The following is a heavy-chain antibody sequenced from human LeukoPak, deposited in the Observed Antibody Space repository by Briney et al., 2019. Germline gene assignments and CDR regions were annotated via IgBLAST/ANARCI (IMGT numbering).Heavy chain of an antibody. Sequence: GGSLRLSYAASGFTFSSFWMSWVRQAPGRGLEWVANIKLDGSEKDFLDSVKGRFTISRDNAKNSLYLQMNSLRAEDTALYYCARHIDSSGWYWKGDYYFDYWGQGTLVTVSS. D-gene: IGHD6-19*01. V-gene: IGHV3-7*01. CDR1: GFTFSSFW. CDR2: IKLDGSEK. J-gene: IGHJ4*02. CDR3: ARHIDSSGWYWKGDYYFDY.